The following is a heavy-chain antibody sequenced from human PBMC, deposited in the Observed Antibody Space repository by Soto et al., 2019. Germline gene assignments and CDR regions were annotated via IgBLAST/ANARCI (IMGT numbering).Heavy chain of an antibody. D-gene: IGHD3-22*01. Sequence: SETLSLTCAVSGGSISSGGFSWSWIRQPPGKGLEWIGHIYHSGSTYYNPSLESRVSISVDRSKDQFSLKLSSVTAADTAVYYCARGSTDYYYDTTGYFGSGYYYYGMDVWGQGTTVTVSS. CDR3: ARGSTDYYYDTTGYFGSGYYYYGMDV. J-gene: IGHJ6*02. CDR1: GGSISSGGFS. V-gene: IGHV4-30-2*01. CDR2: IYHSGST.